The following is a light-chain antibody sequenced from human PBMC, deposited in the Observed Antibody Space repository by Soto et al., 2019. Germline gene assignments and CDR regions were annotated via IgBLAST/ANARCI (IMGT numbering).Light chain of an antibody. V-gene: IGKV1-6*01. CDR2: AAS. CDR1: QGIRND. J-gene: IGKJ5*01. Sequence: AIQLNQSPSSLSESVGDIVTISCRASQGIRNDLGWYQQKPGKDPKLLIYAASSLQSGVQSRFSGIVYGTDFTLTISSLQPEEWSTDDGLQDYNYPRPVGQGTRREIK. CDR3: LQDYNYPRP.